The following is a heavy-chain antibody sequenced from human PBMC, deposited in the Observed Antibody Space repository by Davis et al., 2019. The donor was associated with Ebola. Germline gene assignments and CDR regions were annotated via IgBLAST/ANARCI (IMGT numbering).Heavy chain of an antibody. V-gene: IGHV3-48*02. CDR3: AKDPSDLRAVMAWGWFDP. J-gene: IGHJ5*02. D-gene: IGHD3-16*01. Sequence: GESLKISCAASGFTFSSYSMNWFRQAPGKGLEWVSYISSSISTIYYADSVKGRFTISRDNAKNSLYLQMNSLRDEDTAVYYCAKDPSDLRAVMAWGWFDPWGQGTLVTVSS. CDR1: GFTFSSYS. CDR2: ISSSISTI.